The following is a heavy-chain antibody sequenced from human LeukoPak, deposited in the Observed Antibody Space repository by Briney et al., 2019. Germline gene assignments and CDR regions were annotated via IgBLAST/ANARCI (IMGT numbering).Heavy chain of an antibody. CDR1: GFTFSSYW. CDR2: IKEDGSVK. J-gene: IGHJ4*02. D-gene: IGHD2-8*01. CDR3: ARDYDGVRGHW. Sequence: GGSLRLSCAASGFTFSSYWMSWVRQAPGKGLEWVANIKEDGSVKYYVDSVKGRFTISRDNAKDSLYLQMNSLRAEDTAVYYCARDYDGVRGHWWGQGTLVTVS. V-gene: IGHV3-7*04.